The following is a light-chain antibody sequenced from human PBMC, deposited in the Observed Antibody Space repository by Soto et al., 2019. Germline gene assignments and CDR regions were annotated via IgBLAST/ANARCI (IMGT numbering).Light chain of an antibody. CDR2: GVS. CDR1: RRDVGGYNY. Sequence: QSVLTQPASVSGSPGQSITISCTGTRRDVGGYNYVSWYQQHPGKAPKLMIYGVSNRPSGVSNRFSGSKSDNTASLTISALQAEDEADYYCTSYTSSTTWVFGGGIKVTVL. CDR3: TSYTSSTTWV. V-gene: IGLV2-14*01. J-gene: IGLJ3*02.